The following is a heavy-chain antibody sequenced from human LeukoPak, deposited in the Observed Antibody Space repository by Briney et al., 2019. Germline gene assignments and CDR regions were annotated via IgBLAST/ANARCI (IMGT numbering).Heavy chain of an antibody. CDR1: GFTFSSYV. CDR3: AKDWFYNVDPGGAFDI. CDR2: ISYDGSNE. D-gene: IGHD1-1*01. J-gene: IGHJ3*02. V-gene: IGHV3-30*04. Sequence: GGSLRLSCAASGFTFSSYVMHWVRQAPGKGLEWVAIISYDGSNEYYADSVKGRFTISRDNSKNTLYLQMNSLRAEDTAVYYCAKDWFYNVDPGGAFDIWGQGTMVTVSS.